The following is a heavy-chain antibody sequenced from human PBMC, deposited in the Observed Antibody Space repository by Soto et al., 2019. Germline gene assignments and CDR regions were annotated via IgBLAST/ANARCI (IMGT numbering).Heavy chain of an antibody. V-gene: IGHV3-9*01. CDR2: ISWNSGSI. Sequence: GGSLRLSCAASGFTFDDYAMHWVRQAPGKGLEWVSGISWNSGSIGYADSVKGRFTISRENAKNSLYLQMNSLRAEDTALYYCAKSPTRYFDWLLNYMDVWGKGTTVTVSS. CDR3: AKSPTRYFDWLLNYMDV. CDR1: GFTFDDYA. J-gene: IGHJ6*03. D-gene: IGHD3-9*01.